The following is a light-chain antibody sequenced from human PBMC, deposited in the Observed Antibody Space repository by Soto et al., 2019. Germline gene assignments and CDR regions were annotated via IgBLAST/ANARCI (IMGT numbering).Light chain of an antibody. V-gene: IGKV1-5*01. Sequence: DIQMTQSPSTLSASVGDRVTITCRASQSISHWLAWYQQKPGKAPKLLIYDASSLESGVPSRFIGSGSGTEFSLTISSLQPDDFATFYCQQYNIYPGTFGQGTKLQIK. CDR1: QSISHW. CDR2: DAS. J-gene: IGKJ2*01. CDR3: QQYNIYPGT.